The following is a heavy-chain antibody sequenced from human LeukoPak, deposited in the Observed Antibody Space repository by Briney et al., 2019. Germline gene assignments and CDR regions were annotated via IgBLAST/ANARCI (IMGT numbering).Heavy chain of an antibody. Sequence: SETLSLTCSVSGGSISSSTTYYWGWIRQPPGKGLEWIGSIYYSGTIYYNPSLKSRVTISVDTSKNQFSLNLRSVTAADTAVYYCARQNTVIAYSYFDLWGRGALVTVSS. CDR2: IYYSGTI. V-gene: IGHV4-39*01. J-gene: IGHJ2*01. CDR1: GGSISSSTTYY. D-gene: IGHD2-21*01. CDR3: ARQNTVIAYSYFDL.